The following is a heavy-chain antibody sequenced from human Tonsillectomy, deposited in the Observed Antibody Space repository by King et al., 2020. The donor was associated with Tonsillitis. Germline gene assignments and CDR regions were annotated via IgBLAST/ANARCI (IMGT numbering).Heavy chain of an antibody. D-gene: IGHD1-26*01. J-gene: IGHJ5*02. CDR3: AKGGSNGSHFFFVQTNWFDP. CDR1: GFTFSSYA. Sequence: VQLVESGGGLVQPGGSLRLSCAASGFTFSSYAMNWVRQAPGKGLEWVSAISGSGGSTDYADSVKGRFTISRDNFKNTLYLQMNSLRAEDTAVYYCAKGGSNGSHFFFVQTNWFDPWGQGTLVTVSS. CDR2: ISGSGGST. V-gene: IGHV3-23*04.